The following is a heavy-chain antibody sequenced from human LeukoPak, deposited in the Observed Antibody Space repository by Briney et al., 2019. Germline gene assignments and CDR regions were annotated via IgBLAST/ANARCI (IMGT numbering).Heavy chain of an antibody. V-gene: IGHV1-69*04. CDR1: GGTFSSYA. D-gene: IGHD6-13*01. J-gene: IGHJ6*02. CDR3: AREEGGIAPSFSNLMDV. CDR2: IIPILGIA. Sequence: SVKVSCKASGGTFSSYAISWVRQAPGQGLEWMGRIIPILGIANYAQKFQGRITITADKSTSTAYMELSSLRSEDTAVYYCAREEGGIAPSFSNLMDVGGQGATVTVSS.